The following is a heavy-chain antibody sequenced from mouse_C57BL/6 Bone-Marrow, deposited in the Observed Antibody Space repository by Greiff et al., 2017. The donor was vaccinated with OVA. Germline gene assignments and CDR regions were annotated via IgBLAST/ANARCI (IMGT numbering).Heavy chain of an antibody. CDR2: ISSGSSTI. V-gene: IGHV5-17*01. CDR3: AGGPFWYFDV. J-gene: IGHJ1*03. Sequence: EVQLVESGGGLVKPGGSLKLSCAASGFTFSDYGMHWVRQAPEKGLEWVAYISSGSSTIYYADTVKGRFTISRDNAKNTLFLQMTSLRSEDTAMYYCAGGPFWYFDVWGTGTTVTVSS. CDR1: GFTFSDYG.